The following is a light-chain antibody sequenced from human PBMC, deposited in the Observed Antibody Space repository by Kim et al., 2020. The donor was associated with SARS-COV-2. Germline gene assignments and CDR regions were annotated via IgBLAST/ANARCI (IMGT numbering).Light chain of an antibody. J-gene: IGKJ2*01. CDR1: QNIGKL. CDR3: HHHDSWPPYT. Sequence: DIVLTQSPATLSLSPGERATLSCRASQNIGKLLAWYQQQPGQAPRLLIYDVSNRATGIPARFGGSRSGTDFTLTISSLEAEVFGVYFWHHHDSWPPYTFGRGTKLEI. V-gene: IGKV3-11*01. CDR2: DVS.